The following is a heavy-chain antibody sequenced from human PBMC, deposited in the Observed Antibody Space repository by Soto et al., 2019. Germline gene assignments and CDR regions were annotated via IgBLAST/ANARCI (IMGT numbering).Heavy chain of an antibody. V-gene: IGHV1-69*06. CDR1: GGTFNSYI. CDR2: IIPVSGTA. Sequence: ASVKVSCKASGGTFNSYIITWVRQAPGQGLEWMGGIIPVSGTANYGQKFQDRVTITADTSTTTTYLELRSLTSEDTAVYFCARLYTKGLYFPGVEYWGQGTLVPASP. J-gene: IGHJ4*01. CDR3: ARLYTKGLYFPGVEY. D-gene: IGHD2-8*01.